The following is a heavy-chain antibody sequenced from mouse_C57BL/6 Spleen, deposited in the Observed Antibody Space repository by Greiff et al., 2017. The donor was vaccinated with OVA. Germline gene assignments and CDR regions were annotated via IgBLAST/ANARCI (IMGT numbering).Heavy chain of an antibody. CDR3: TSGSNYVSWYFDV. CDR1: GFTFSDAW. V-gene: IGHV6-6*01. CDR2: IRNKANNHAT. Sequence: EVKLMESGGGLVQPGGSMKLSCAASGFTFSDAWMDWVRQSPEKGLEWVAEIRNKANNHATYYAESVKGRFTISRDDSKSSVYLQMNSLRAEDTGIYYCTSGSNYVSWYFDVWGTGTTVTVSS. J-gene: IGHJ1*03. D-gene: IGHD2-5*01.